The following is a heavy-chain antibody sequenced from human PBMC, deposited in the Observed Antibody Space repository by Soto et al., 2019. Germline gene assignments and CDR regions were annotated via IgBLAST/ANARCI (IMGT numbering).Heavy chain of an antibody. CDR2: ISGSDAGT. V-gene: IGHV3-23*01. Sequence: EVQLLESGGGLVQPGGSLRLSCAASGFTFSTYAMSWVRQAPGKRLEWVSAISGSDAGTYYPGSVKGRFTISRDNSKDTLYLEMSSLRAEDTAVYYCAKAPRGSCSGTFCYHFALWGQGTLVTVSS. CDR1: GFTFSTYA. D-gene: IGHD2-8*02. J-gene: IGHJ4*02. CDR3: AKAPRGSCSGTFCYHFAL.